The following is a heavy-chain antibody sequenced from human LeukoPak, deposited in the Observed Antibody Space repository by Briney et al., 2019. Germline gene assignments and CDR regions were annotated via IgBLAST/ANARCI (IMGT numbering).Heavy chain of an antibody. CDR1: GGSISSGDYY. V-gene: IGHV4-30-4*08. D-gene: IGHD3-10*01. Sequence: KASETLTLTCTVSGGSISSGDYYWSWIRQPPGKGLEWIGYIYYSGSTYYNPSLKSRVTISVDTSKNQFSLKLSSVTAADTAVYYCARRYYYGGGHDWYFDLWGRGTLVTVSS. J-gene: IGHJ2*01. CDR2: IYYSGST. CDR3: ARRYYYGGGHDWYFDL.